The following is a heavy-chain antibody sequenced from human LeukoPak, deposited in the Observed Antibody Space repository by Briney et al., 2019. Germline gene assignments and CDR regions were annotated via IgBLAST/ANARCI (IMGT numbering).Heavy chain of an antibody. Sequence: PGGSLRLSCAASGFTFNDYWMTWVRQAPGKGLEWVAVISYDGSNKYYADSVKGRFTIFRDNSKNALYLQMNSLRAEDTAVYYCAKVTLRFLEWLLWDYWGQGTLVTVSS. D-gene: IGHD3-3*01. V-gene: IGHV3-30*18. CDR1: GFTFNDYW. CDR2: ISYDGSNK. J-gene: IGHJ4*02. CDR3: AKVTLRFLEWLLWDY.